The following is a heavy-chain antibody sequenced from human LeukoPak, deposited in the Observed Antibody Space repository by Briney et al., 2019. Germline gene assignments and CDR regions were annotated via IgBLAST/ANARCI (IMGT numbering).Heavy chain of an antibody. Sequence: GGSLRLSCAASGFTFSDYYMSWIRQAPGKGLEWVSYISSRGNTIYYAASVKGRFTISRDNAKNSLYLQMNSLRAEDTAVYYCARELTYYYGSVNKGWGQGTLVTVSS. CDR2: ISSRGNTI. CDR1: GFTFSDYY. V-gene: IGHV3-11*01. CDR3: ARELTYYYGSVNKG. D-gene: IGHD3-10*01. J-gene: IGHJ4*02.